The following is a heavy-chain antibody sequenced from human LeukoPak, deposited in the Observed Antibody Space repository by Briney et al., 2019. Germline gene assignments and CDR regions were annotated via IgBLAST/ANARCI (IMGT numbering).Heavy chain of an antibody. CDR2: INPNSGGT. V-gene: IGHV1-2*02. J-gene: IGHJ4*02. D-gene: IGHD6-13*01. CDR1: GYTFTDYY. CDR3: ARVPIAAAGTLFCDY. Sequence: ASVKVSCKASGYTFTDYYMHWVRQAPGQGLEWMGWINPNSGGTNYAQKFQGRVTMTRDTSISTAYMELSRLRSDDTAVYYCARVPIAAAGTLFCDYWGQGILVTVSS.